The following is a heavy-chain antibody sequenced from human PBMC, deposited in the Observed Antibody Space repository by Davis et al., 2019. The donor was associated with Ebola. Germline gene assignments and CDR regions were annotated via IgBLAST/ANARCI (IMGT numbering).Heavy chain of an antibody. CDR2: ISAYNGNT. CDR3: ARERWLQLRLYYFDY. D-gene: IGHD5-24*01. V-gene: IGHV1-18*04. Sequence: AASVKVSCKASGYTFTSYGISWVRQAPGQGLEWMGWISAYNGNTNYAQKLQGRVTMTTDTSTSTAYMELRSLRSDDTAVYYCARERWLQLRLYYFDYWGQGTLVTVSS. CDR1: GYTFTSYG. J-gene: IGHJ4*02.